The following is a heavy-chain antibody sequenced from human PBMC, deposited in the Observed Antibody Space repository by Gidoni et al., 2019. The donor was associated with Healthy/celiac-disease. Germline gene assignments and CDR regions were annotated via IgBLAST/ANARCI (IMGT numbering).Heavy chain of an antibody. D-gene: IGHD3-16*02. Sequence: QVQLVESGGGLVKPGGSLRLSCAASGFTFSDYYMSWIRQAPGKGLEWFSYISSSGSTIYYADSVKGRFTISRDNAKNSLYLQMNSLRAEDTAVYYCARGPDDYVWGSYRWYYYYGMDVWGQGTTVTVSS. CDR1: GFTFSDYY. CDR3: ARGPDDYVWGSYRWYYYYGMDV. CDR2: ISSSGSTI. J-gene: IGHJ6*02. V-gene: IGHV3-11*01.